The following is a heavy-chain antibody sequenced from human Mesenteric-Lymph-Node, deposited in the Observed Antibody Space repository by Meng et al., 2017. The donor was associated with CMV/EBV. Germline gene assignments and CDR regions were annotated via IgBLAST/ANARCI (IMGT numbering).Heavy chain of an antibody. J-gene: IGHJ4*02. CDR1: GYSISGGYY. V-gene: IGHV4-38-2*02. CDR2: IYHSGNT. Sequence: SETLSLTCTVSGYSISGGYYWGWIRQPPGKGLEWIGNIYHSGNTYYNPSLKSRVTISLDTSKNQFSLKVSSVTAADTAVYYCARGQQQLSHHYFDYWGQGTLVTVSS. CDR3: ARGQQQLSHHYFDY. D-gene: IGHD6-13*01.